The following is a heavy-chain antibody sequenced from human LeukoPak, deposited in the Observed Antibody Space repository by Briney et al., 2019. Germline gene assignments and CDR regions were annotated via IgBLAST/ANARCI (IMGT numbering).Heavy chain of an antibody. CDR2: INCSGGTT. Sequence: ASLKVSCKASGYSFSNYYMHWVRQAPGQGLEWLGIINCSGGTTNYAQKFQGRVTLTRDTSTSTVYMELSSLRPDDTAVYYCARGIEVGGSFDYWGQGTLVIVSS. D-gene: IGHD3-10*01. J-gene: IGHJ4*02. V-gene: IGHV1-46*01. CDR1: GYSFSNYY. CDR3: ARGIEVGGSFDY.